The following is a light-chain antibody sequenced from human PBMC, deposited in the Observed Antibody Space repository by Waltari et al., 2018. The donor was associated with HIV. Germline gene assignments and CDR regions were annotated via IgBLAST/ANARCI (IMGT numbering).Light chain of an antibody. Sequence: QSVLTQPPSASGTPGQRVTISCSGSSSNIGTNTVHRYQHLPGSAPKPLISPNNQRPSGVPDRFSASKSGTSASLSISGLRSEDEAEYYCAAWDENLNGLFGGGTKLTVL. J-gene: IGLJ3*02. CDR3: AAWDENLNGL. CDR2: PNN. CDR1: SSNIGTNT. V-gene: IGLV1-44*01.